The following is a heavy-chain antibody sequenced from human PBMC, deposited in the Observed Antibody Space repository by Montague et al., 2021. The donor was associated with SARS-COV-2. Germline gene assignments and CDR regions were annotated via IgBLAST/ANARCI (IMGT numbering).Heavy chain of an antibody. Sequence: SETLSLTCTISGGSISSSYYYWGWIRQPPGKGLEGIGNMYYSAITYSSPSLKIRVTITIDTSKNQFSLKLSSVTAADTAVYYCARDDIVLQGVARGMDVWGQGTTVTVSS. CDR3: ARDDIVLQGVARGMDV. CDR2: MYYSAIT. CDR1: GGSISSSYYY. J-gene: IGHJ6*02. V-gene: IGHV4-39*07. D-gene: IGHD3-10*01.